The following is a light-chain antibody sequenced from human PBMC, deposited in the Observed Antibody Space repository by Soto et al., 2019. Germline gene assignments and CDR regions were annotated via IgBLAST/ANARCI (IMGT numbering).Light chain of an antibody. J-gene: IGKJ5*01. CDR3: QQRNVWPPIT. V-gene: IGKV3D-20*02. Sequence: EIVLTQSPGTLSLSPGARAPLSCRARQKISSRYLAWYLQKPGQAPRFLIYGASSRATGIPDRFSGSGSGTDFTLTISRLEPEDFAVYYCQQRNVWPPITFGQGTRLEIK. CDR1: QKISSRY. CDR2: GAS.